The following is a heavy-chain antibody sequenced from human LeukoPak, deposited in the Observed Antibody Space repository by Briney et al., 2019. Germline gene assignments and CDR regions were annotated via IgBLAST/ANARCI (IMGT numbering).Heavy chain of an antibody. V-gene: IGHV3-53*01. CDR2: IRGGGAP. CDR1: GFTVSSKY. D-gene: IGHD6-19*01. J-gene: IGHJ5*02. Sequence: GGSLRLSCATSGFTVSSKYMSWIRQAPGKGLQWVSSIRGGGAPVYADSVKGRFTISRDDFKSTVFLQMDSLRPEDTAVYYCARCTIGDGSGWCTWFAPWGQGTLVTVSS. CDR3: ARCTIGDGSGWCTWFAP.